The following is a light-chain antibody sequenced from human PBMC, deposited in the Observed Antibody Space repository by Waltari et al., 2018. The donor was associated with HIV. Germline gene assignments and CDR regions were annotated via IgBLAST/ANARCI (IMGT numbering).Light chain of an antibody. CDR3: QVWDGNSGHVV. V-gene: IGLV3-21*02. J-gene: IGLJ2*01. Sequence: SYVLTQPPSVSVAPGPTATISCGGNSLGGKNVHCYQQKPGQAPVVVVYDDHERPSSGSGRFSGSKSGNTATLTINRVEVGDEADYHCQVWDGNSGHVVFGGGTKL. CDR1: SLGGKN. CDR2: DDH.